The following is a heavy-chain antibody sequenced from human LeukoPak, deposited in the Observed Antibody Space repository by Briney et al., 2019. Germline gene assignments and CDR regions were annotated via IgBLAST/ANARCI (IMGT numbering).Heavy chain of an antibody. CDR3: ARDLHSSRDFDWSLNWFDP. D-gene: IGHD3-9*01. CDR1: GYTFTSYG. J-gene: IGHJ5*02. V-gene: IGHV1-18*01. CDR2: ISAYNGNT. Sequence: AASVKVSCKASGYTFTSYGISWVRQAPGQGLEWMGWISAYNGNTNYAQKLQGRVTMTTDTSTSTAYMELRSLRSDDTAVYYCARDLHSSRDFDWSLNWFDPWGQGTLVTVSS.